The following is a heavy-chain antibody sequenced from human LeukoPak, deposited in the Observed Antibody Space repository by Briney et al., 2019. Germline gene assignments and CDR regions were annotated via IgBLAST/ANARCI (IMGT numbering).Heavy chain of an antibody. Sequence: GGTLRLSCSASGFTFSRYAMHWVRQAPGKGLEYVSAISSNGGSTYYADSVKGRFTISRDNSRNTLHLQMSSLRVEDTAVYYCVKDSSSGSYFDYWGQGTLVTVSS. V-gene: IGHV3-64D*06. CDR1: GFTFSRYA. D-gene: IGHD3-10*01. CDR3: VKDSSSGSYFDY. CDR2: ISSNGGST. J-gene: IGHJ4*02.